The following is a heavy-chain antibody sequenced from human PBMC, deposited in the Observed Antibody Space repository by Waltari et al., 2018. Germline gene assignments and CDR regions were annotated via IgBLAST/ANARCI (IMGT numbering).Heavy chain of an antibody. CDR2: ISSSSSTI. J-gene: IGHJ4*02. CDR1: GFTFSSYS. V-gene: IGHV3-48*04. Sequence: EVQLVESGGGLVQPGGSLRLSCAASGFTFSSYSMNWVRQAPGKGLEWVSYISSSSSTIDYADSVKGRVTISRDNAKNSLYLQMNSLRAEDTAVYYCARDRCSGGSCYSDYWGQGTLVTVSS. CDR3: ARDRCSGGSCYSDY. D-gene: IGHD2-15*01.